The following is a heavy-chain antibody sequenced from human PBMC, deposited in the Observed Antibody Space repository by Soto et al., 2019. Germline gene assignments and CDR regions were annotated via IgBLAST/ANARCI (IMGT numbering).Heavy chain of an antibody. CDR1: GFTVSNTY. J-gene: IGHJ4*02. Sequence: EVQLVESGGGLVQPGGSLRLSCAASGFTVSNTYMSWVRQAPGKGLEWVSIIYSGDNTYYADSVKGRFIISRDNSKNTLDLQMNSLRAEDTAVYYCASRAYSSSWSEVNYWGQGTLVTVTS. CDR2: IYSGDNT. V-gene: IGHV3-66*01. CDR3: ASRAYSSSWSEVNY. D-gene: IGHD6-13*01.